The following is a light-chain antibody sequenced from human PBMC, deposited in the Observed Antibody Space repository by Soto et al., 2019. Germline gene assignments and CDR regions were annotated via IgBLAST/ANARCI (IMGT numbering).Light chain of an antibody. Sequence: QSALTQPPSASGSPGQSVTISCTGTSSGFGGYNYVSWYQQHPGKAPKLMIYEVSERPSGVPDRFSGSKSGNTASLTVSGLQAEDEADYYCSSYAGSNNLVVFGGGTQLTVL. J-gene: IGLJ2*01. V-gene: IGLV2-8*01. CDR2: EVS. CDR3: SSYAGSNNLVV. CDR1: SSGFGGYNY.